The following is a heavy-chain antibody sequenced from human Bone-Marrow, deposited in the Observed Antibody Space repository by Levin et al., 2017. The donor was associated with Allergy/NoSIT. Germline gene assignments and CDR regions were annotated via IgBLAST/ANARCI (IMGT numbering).Heavy chain of an antibody. V-gene: IGHV1-2*02. D-gene: IGHD2-21*01. CDR1: GYTFTDYF. CDR3: ARGGTGSNDC. J-gene: IGHJ4*02. Sequence: GASVKVSCTVSGYTFTDYFIHWVRQTPGQGLEWIGWIDPTRGDTKFAEKFHARVVLTRNSSISTAYMELGRLRSDDTALYYCARGGTGSNDCWGQGTLVTVSS. CDR2: IDPTRGDT.